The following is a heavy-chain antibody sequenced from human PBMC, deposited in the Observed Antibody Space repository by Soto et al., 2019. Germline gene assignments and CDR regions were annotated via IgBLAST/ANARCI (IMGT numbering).Heavy chain of an antibody. Sequence: PGGSLRLSCAASGFTFSSYDMHWVRQATGKGLEWVSAIGTAGDTYYPGSVKGRFTISRENAKNSLYLQMNSLRAEDTAVYYCARGYGAWSGYLTIEADAFDIWGQGTMVTVSS. CDR3: ARGYGAWSGYLTIEADAFDI. CDR1: GFTFSSYD. J-gene: IGHJ3*02. D-gene: IGHD3-3*01. V-gene: IGHV3-13*01. CDR2: IGTAGDT.